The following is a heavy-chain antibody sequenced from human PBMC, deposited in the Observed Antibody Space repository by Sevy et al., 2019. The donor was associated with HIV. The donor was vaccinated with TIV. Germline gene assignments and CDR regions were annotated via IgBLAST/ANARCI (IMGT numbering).Heavy chain of an antibody. CDR2: IHSDDTT. J-gene: IGHJ4*02. CDR3: ARGKSGYGYAFNY. V-gene: IGHV3-66*01. Sequence: GGSLRLSCAASGFTVNSNYMTWVRQAPGKGLEGVSVIHSDDTTYHADSVKDRFTISRDNFKNTLYLHMSSLRAEATAVYYCARGKSGYGYAFNYWGQGTLVTVSS. D-gene: IGHD5-18*01. CDR1: GFTVNSNY.